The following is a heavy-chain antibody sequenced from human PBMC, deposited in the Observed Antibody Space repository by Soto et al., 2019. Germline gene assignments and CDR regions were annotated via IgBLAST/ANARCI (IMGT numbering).Heavy chain of an antibody. CDR1: GFTFSSYT. CDR2: ISSSSSYI. V-gene: IGHV3-21*01. J-gene: IGHJ4*03. CDR3: ARDRFFGSGSYYNVVDFLT. Sequence: GGSLRLSCAASGFTFSSYTMNWVRQAPGKGLEWVSSISSSSSYIYYADSVKGRFTISRDNAKNSLYLQMNSLRAEDTAVYYCARDRFFGSGSYYNVVDFLTWGDGLLVTVPQ. D-gene: IGHD3-10*01.